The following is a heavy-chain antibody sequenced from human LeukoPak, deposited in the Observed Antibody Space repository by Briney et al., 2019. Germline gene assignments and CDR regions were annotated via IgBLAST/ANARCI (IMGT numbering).Heavy chain of an antibody. CDR2: ISGSGGST. V-gene: IGHV3-23*01. CDR3: AKVWTFGVVRLYYYYMDV. CDR1: GFTFSSYA. D-gene: IGHD3-3*01. J-gene: IGHJ6*03. Sequence: PGGSLRLSYAASGFTFSSYAMSWVRQAPGKGLEWVSAISGSGGSTYYADSVKGRFTISRDNSKNTLYLQMNSLRAEDTAVYYCAKVWTFGVVRLYYYYMDVWGKGTTVTVSS.